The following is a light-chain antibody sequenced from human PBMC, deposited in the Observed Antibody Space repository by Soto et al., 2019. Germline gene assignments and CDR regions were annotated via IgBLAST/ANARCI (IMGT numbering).Light chain of an antibody. CDR1: QSVTSSF. CDR3: QQYDSSPST. J-gene: IGKJ3*01. V-gene: IGKV3-20*01. Sequence: EIVLTQSPGTLSLSPGERATLSCRASQSVTSSFLAWYQQKPGQAPRLLIYGASSRATGLPDRFSGSGSGTDFTLTISRLEPEDFALYYCQQYDSSPSTFGPGTKVDIK. CDR2: GAS.